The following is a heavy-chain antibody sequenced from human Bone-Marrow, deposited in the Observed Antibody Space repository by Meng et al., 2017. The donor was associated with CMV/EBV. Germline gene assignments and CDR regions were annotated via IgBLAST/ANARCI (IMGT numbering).Heavy chain of an antibody. Sequence: ASVKVSCKASGYTFTSYDITWVRQAPGQGLEWMGWISAYTGNTNYAQKLQGRVTMTTDTSTSTVHMELRSLRSDDTAVYYCARGEWSHFDYWGQGTLVTVYS. CDR2: ISAYTGNT. V-gene: IGHV1-18*01. J-gene: IGHJ4*02. CDR3: ARGEWSHFDY. CDR1: GYTFTSYD. D-gene: IGHD3-3*01.